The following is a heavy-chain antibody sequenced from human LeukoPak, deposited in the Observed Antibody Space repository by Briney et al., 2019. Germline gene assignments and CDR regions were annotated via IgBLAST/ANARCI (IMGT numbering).Heavy chain of an antibody. V-gene: IGHV4-39*07. CDR1: GGSISSSSYY. Sequence: PSETLSLTCTVSGGSISSSSYYWGWIRQPPGKGLEWIGEINHSGSTNYNPSLKSRVTISVDTSKNQFSLKLSSVTAADTAVYYCARGRWSSGYPGWGQGTLVTVSS. J-gene: IGHJ4*02. D-gene: IGHD3-22*01. CDR2: INHSGST. CDR3: ARGRWSSGYPG.